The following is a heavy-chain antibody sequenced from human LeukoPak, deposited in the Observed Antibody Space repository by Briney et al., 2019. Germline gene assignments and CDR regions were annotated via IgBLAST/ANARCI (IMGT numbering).Heavy chain of an antibody. J-gene: IGHJ2*01. CDR3: AKVTGWSGYYTGISNWYFDL. Sequence: GGSLRLSCAASGFTFSSYAMSWVRQAPGKGLEWVSAISGSGGSTYYADSVKGRFTISRDNSENTLYLQMNSLRAEDTAVYYCAKVTGWSGYYTGISNWYFDLWGRGTLVTVSS. CDR2: ISGSGGST. CDR1: GFTFSSYA. D-gene: IGHD3-3*01. V-gene: IGHV3-23*01.